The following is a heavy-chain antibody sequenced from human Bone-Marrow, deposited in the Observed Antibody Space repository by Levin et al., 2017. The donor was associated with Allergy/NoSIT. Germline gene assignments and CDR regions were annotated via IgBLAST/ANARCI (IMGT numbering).Heavy chain of an antibody. CDR2: IIPIFGPA. Sequence: KISCKASGGTFSTFAISWVRQAPGQGLEWMGGIIPIFGPANYAQRFRDRVTITADESTSTAYMDLSRLTSEDTGVYYCATRGDCGGDCAMYYFDYWGQGTLVTVSS. V-gene: IGHV1-69*01. J-gene: IGHJ4*02. D-gene: IGHD2-21*02. CDR1: GGTFSTFA. CDR3: ATRGDCGGDCAMYYFDY.